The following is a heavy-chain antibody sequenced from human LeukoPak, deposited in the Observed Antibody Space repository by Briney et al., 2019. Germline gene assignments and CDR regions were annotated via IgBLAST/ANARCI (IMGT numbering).Heavy chain of an antibody. D-gene: IGHD3-22*01. CDR1: GGSISSGSYY. J-gene: IGHJ6*03. CDR3: ASSSYDSSGYYYYYYMDV. Sequence: PSETLSLTCTVSGGSISSGSYYWSWIRQPAGKGLEWIGRIYTSGSTNYNPSLKSRVTISVDTSKNQFSLKLSSVTAADTAVYYCASSSYDSSGYYYYYYMDVWGKGTTVTVSS. CDR2: IYTSGST. V-gene: IGHV4-61*02.